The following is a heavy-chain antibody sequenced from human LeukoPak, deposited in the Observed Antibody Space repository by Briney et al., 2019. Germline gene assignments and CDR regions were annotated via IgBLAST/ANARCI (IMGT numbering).Heavy chain of an antibody. CDR1: GFTFSSYA. J-gene: IGHJ5*02. CDR3: AKSSHISIGGGTLNWFDP. D-gene: IGHD3-16*01. CDR2: ISGSGGST. Sequence: PGGSLRLSCAASGFTFSSYAMSWVRQAPGKGLEWVSAISGSGGSTYYADSVKGRFTISRDNSKNTLYLQMDSLRAEDTAVYYCAKSSHISIGGGTLNWFDPWGQGTLVTVSS. V-gene: IGHV3-23*01.